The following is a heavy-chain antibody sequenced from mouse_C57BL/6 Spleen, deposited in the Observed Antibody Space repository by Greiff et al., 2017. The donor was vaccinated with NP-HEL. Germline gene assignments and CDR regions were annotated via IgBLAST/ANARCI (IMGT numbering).Heavy chain of an antibody. CDR2: FYPGSGSI. CDR1: GYTFTEYT. V-gene: IGHV1-62-2*01. Sequence: QVQLQQSGAELVKPGASVKLSCKASGYTFTEYTIHWVKQRSGQGLEWIGWFYPGSGSIKYNEKFKDKATLTADKSSSTVYMELSRLTDEDSAVYFCARHKTTVVATRGYFDVWGTGTTVTVSS. CDR3: ARHKTTVVATRGYFDV. D-gene: IGHD1-1*01. J-gene: IGHJ1*03.